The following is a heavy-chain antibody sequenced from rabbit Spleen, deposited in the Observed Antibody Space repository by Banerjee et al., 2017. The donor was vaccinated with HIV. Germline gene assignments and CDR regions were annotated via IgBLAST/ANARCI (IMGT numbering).Heavy chain of an antibody. CDR1: GSDFSSSYY. D-gene: IGHD6-1*01. CDR2: TYVRSGST. V-gene: IGHV1S43*01. J-gene: IGHJ4*01. CDR3: ARGINYVGYGWGGYIIL. Sequence: QSLEESGGGLVKPEGSLTLTCTASGSDFSSSYYMCWVRQAPGKGLELIACTYVRSGSTHYANWAHGRFTIARDNAQNTLTLKMPTLTAADTATYFCARGINYVGYGWGGYIILWGPGTLVSVS.